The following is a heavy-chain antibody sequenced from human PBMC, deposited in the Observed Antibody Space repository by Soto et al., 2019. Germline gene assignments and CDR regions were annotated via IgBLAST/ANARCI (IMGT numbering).Heavy chain of an antibody. Sequence: SETLSLTCSVSGGSISNYYWCWIRQPPGKGLEWIGYIYYSGTTNYNPSLESRVTISVDMSKNQVSLRLSSVTAADTAIYYCARDTYGFGIWGQGTMVTVSS. CDR1: GGSISNYY. D-gene: IGHD4-17*01. V-gene: IGHV4-59*13. CDR2: IYYSGTT. J-gene: IGHJ3*02. CDR3: ARDTYGFGI.